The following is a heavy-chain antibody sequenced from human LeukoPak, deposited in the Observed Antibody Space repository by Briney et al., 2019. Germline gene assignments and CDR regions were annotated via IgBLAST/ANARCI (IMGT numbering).Heavy chain of an antibody. D-gene: IGHD3-10*01. Sequence: GGSLRLSCEGSGFSFSSYWMTWVRQLPGKGPEWVANIRQDENERYFADSVKGRFTISRDNAKKSVYLHMSSLRAEDTALYYCARLSAYYYGSYFYYYMDVWGKGTTVTVSS. J-gene: IGHJ6*03. CDR1: GFSFSSYW. V-gene: IGHV3-7*01. CDR3: ARLSAYYYGSYFYYYMDV. CDR2: IRQDENER.